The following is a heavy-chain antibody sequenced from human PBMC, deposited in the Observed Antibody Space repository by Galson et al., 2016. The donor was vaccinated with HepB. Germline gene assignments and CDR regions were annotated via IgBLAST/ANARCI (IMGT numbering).Heavy chain of an antibody. J-gene: IGHJ5*02. CDR3: AKDRAVATIPDWFDP. D-gene: IGHD5-12*01. V-gene: IGHV3-48*03. Sequence: SLRLSCAASGFIFSSYEMNWVRQAPGKGLEWVSYISSSGSTIYYADSVKGRFTISRDNSKNTLYLQMNSLRAEDTAVYYCAKDRAVATIPDWFDPWGQGTLVTVSS. CDR1: GFIFSSYE. CDR2: ISSSGSTI.